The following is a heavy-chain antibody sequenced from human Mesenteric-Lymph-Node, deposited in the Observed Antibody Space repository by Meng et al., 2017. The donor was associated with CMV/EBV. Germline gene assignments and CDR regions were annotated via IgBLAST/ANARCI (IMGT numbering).Heavy chain of an antibody. J-gene: IGHJ4*02. CDR2: INHSGST. D-gene: IGHD3-9*01. Sequence: HPWGAGLLKPSETLSVPCAVYGGSFSGYYWNWIRQSPEKGLEWIGEINHSGSTTYNPSFTSRIIISVDTSTNQISLNMSSVTAADTAVYYCARGSSYDILTGYFDYWGQGALSPSPQ. V-gene: IGHV4-34*01. CDR1: GGSFSGYY. CDR3: ARGSSYDILTGYFDY.